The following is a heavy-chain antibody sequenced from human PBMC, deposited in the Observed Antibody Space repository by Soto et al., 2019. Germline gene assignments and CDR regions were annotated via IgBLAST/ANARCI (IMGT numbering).Heavy chain of an antibody. CDR2: ISSSSTI. J-gene: IGHJ5*02. D-gene: IGHD3-3*01. CDR3: ARAGESRITIFGVVRNWFDP. V-gene: IGHV3-48*02. CDR1: GFTFSSYS. Sequence: EVQLVESGGGLVQPGGSLRLSCAASGFTFSSYSMNWVRQAPGKGLEWVSYISSSSTIYYADSVKGRFTISRDNAKNSLYLQMNSLRDEDTAVYYCARAGESRITIFGVVRNWFDPWGQGTLVTVSS.